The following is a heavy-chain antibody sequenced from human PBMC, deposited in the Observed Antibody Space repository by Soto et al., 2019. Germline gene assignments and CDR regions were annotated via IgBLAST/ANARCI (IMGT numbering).Heavy chain of an antibody. Sequence: SVKFSCKASGGTFSSYAISWVRQAPGQGLERMGGIIPIFGTANYAQKFQGRVTITADESTSTAYMELSSLRSEDTAVYYCARDLGYCSGGSCYSKEHYYYYGMDVWGQGTTVTVSS. V-gene: IGHV1-69*13. CDR3: ARDLGYCSGGSCYSKEHYYYYGMDV. CDR1: GGTFSSYA. J-gene: IGHJ6*02. CDR2: IIPIFGTA. D-gene: IGHD2-15*01.